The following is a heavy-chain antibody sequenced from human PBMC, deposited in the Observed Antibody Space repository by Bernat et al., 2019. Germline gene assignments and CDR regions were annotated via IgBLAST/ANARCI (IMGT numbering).Heavy chain of an antibody. Sequence: QLQLQESGPGLVKPSETLSLTCTVSGGSVSSGSYYWSWIRQPPGKGLEWIGYIYYSGSTNYNPSLKSRVTISVDTSKNQFSLKLSSVTAADTAVYYCARGGTYYDFWSGYYKDDAFDIWGQGTMVTVSS. CDR1: GGSVSSGSYY. CDR3: ARGGTYYDFWSGYYKDDAFDI. CDR2: IYYSGST. J-gene: IGHJ3*02. V-gene: IGHV4-61*01. D-gene: IGHD3-3*01.